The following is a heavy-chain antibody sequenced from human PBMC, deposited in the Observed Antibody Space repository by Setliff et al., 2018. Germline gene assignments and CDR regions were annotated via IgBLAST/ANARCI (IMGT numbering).Heavy chain of an antibody. Sequence: ASVKVSCKASGYTFTRYGISWVRQAPGKGFEWMGWIGPYNGNTYYAQKFQGRVAITTATSTSTAYMELRSLRSDDTAVYYCAKGGNITRETYYYYGMDVWGQGTTVTVSS. CDR1: GYTFTRYG. V-gene: IGHV1-18*01. D-gene: IGHD1-20*01. J-gene: IGHJ6*02. CDR3: AKGGNITRETYYYYGMDV. CDR2: IGPYNGNT.